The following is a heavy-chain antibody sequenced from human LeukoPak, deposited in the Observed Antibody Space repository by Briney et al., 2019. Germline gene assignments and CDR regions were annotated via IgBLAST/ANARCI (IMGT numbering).Heavy chain of an antibody. V-gene: IGHV5-51*01. Sequence: PGESLKISCKGSGYSFTSYWIGWVRQMPGKGLEWMGIIYPGDSDTRYSPSFQGQVTISADKSISTAYLQWSSLKASDTAMYYCARHPPEYSSSWFETFDYWGQGTLVTVSS. CDR1: GYSFTSYW. D-gene: IGHD6-13*01. CDR3: ARHPPEYSSSWFETFDY. J-gene: IGHJ4*02. CDR2: IYPGDSDT.